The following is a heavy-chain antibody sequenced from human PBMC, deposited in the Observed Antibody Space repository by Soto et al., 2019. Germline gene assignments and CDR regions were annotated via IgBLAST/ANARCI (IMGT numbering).Heavy chain of an antibody. V-gene: IGHV3-23*01. CDR3: AKGSAAARPYYFDY. CDR2: ISGGGAST. D-gene: IGHD2-2*02. CDR1: GFTFSDYV. Sequence: EVQVLESGGDLIQPGGSLRLSCAASGFTFSDYVMIWVRQAPGGGLEWVSAISGGGASTYYADSVKGRFTTSRDNSKNTLFLQMNRLRAEDTAIYYCAKGSAAARPYYFDYWSQGTLVTVSS. J-gene: IGHJ4*02.